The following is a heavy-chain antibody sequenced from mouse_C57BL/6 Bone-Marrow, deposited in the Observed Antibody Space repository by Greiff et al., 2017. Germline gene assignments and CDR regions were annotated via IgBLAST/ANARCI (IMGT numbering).Heavy chain of an antibody. CDR2: IYPENGDT. D-gene: IGHD2-13*01. CDR3: TPYGDYDYAMYY. Sequence: VQLKESGAELVRPGASVKLSCTASGFNFTDDSLHWVKQRLELGLEWIGWIYPENGDTEYASKFQGKATITANPSSNTSYLQLSSLTSEDTAVYYCTPYGDYDYAMYYWGQGTSVTVSS. CDR1: GFNFTDDS. V-gene: IGHV14-4*01. J-gene: IGHJ4*01.